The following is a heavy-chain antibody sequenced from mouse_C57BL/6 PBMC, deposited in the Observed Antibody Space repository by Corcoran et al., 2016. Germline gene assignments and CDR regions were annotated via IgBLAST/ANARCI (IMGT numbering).Heavy chain of an antibody. CDR1: GYTFTDYY. J-gene: IGHJ3*01. V-gene: IGHV1-26*01. CDR3: ARGRAVLFAY. D-gene: IGHD3-3*01. Sequence: EVQLQQSGPELVKPGASVKISCKASGYTFTDYYMNWVKQSHGKSLEWIGDINPNNGGTSYNQKFKGKATLTVDKSSSTAYMELRSLTSEDSAVYYCARGRAVLFAYWGQGTLVTVSA. CDR2: INPNNGGT.